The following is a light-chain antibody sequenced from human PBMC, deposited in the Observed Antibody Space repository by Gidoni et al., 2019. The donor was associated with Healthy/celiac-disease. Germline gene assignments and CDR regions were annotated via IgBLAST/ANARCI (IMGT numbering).Light chain of an antibody. CDR1: SSDVGSYNL. CDR2: EVS. V-gene: IGLV2-23*02. Sequence: QSALTQPASVSGSPGQSITISCTGTSSDVGSYNLGSWYQQHPGKAPKLMIYEVSKRPSGVSNRFSRSKSGNTASLTISGLQAEDEADYYCCSYAGSSTLGVFGGGTKLTVL. CDR3: CSYAGSSTLGV. J-gene: IGLJ2*01.